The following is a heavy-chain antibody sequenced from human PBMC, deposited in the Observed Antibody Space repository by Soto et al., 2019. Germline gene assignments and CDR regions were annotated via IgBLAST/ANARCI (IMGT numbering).Heavy chain of an antibody. Sequence: SQTLSLTCVISGDSVSSNSAGWNWIRQSPSRGLEWLGRTYYKSKWNNDYALSVKSRIAINPDTSKNQFSLHLYSVTPEDTAVYYCTGITWFRGMDVWGQGTPVTVSS. J-gene: IGHJ6*02. CDR3: TGITWFRGMDV. CDR1: GDSVSSNSAG. CDR2: TYYKSKWNN. D-gene: IGHD3-10*01. V-gene: IGHV6-1*01.